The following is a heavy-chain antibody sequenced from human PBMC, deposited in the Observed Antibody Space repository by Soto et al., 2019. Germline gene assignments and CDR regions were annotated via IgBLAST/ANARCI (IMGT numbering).Heavy chain of an antibody. Sequence: QVKLEQSGAEVKQPGASVKVSCKASGYTFSSYDINWVRQATGQGLEWMGWMDTNRGNTVYAQKFQGRVTMSMNTPICTVYMDLSSLSSEETAVDYCARGYYYVSVSLFRYWGMDVWVQGTMVTVFS. D-gene: IGHD3-10*01. V-gene: IGHV1-8*01. J-gene: IGHJ6*02. CDR1: GYTFSSYD. CDR2: MDTNRGNT. CDR3: ARGYYYVSVSLFRYWGMDV.